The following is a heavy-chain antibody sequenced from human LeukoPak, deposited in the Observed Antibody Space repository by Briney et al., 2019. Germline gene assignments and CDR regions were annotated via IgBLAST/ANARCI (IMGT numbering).Heavy chain of an antibody. J-gene: IGHJ5*02. CDR2: IYYSGST. CDR3: ARSPNPTYYYGSGSYWFDP. V-gene: IGHV4-39*01. Sequence: SETLSLTCTVSGGSISSSSYYWGWIRQPPGKGLEWIGSIYYSGSTYYNPSLKSRVTISVDTSKNQFSLKLSSVTAADTAVYYCARSPNPTYYYGSGSYWFDPWGQGTLVTVCS. D-gene: IGHD3-10*01. CDR1: GGSISSSSYY.